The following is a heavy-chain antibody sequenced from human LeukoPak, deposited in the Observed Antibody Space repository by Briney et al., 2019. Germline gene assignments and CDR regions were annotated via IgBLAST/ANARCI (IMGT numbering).Heavy chain of an antibody. D-gene: IGHD4-17*01. CDR3: ARTTTVTFWFDP. J-gene: IGHJ5*02. CDR2: IYHSGST. CDR1: GGSISSGGYS. Sequence: PSQTLSLTCAVSGGSISSGGYSWSWIRQPPGKGLEWIGYIYHSGSTYYNPSLKSRVTISVDRSKIQFSLKLSSVTAADTAVYYCARTTTVTFWFDPWGQGTLVTVSS. V-gene: IGHV4-30-2*01.